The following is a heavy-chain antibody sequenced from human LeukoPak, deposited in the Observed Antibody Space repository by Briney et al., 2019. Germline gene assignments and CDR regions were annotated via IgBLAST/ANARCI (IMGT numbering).Heavy chain of an antibody. CDR3: TREAAYYFDY. Sequence: ASVKVSCKASGYTFTRYDMYWVRQAPGQGLEWMGWISAGYGNTKYSQKFQDRVTITRDTSASTAYMELSSLRSEDTAVYYCTREAAYYFDYWGQGTLVTVSS. J-gene: IGHJ4*02. CDR2: ISAGYGNT. V-gene: IGHV1-3*01. CDR1: GYTFTRYD.